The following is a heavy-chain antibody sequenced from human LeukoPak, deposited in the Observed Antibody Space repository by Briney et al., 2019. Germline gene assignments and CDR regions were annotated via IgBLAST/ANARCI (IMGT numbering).Heavy chain of an antibody. D-gene: IGHD3-16*01. V-gene: IGHV4-39*01. Sequence: SETLSLTCTVSGGSISSSSYYWGWIRQPPGKGLEWIGSIYYSGSTYYNPSLKSRVTISVDTSKNQFSLKLSSVTAADTAVDYCAPFLLRGAYFDYWGQGTLVTVSS. CDR3: APFLLRGAYFDY. CDR2: IYYSGST. J-gene: IGHJ4*02. CDR1: GGSISSSSYY.